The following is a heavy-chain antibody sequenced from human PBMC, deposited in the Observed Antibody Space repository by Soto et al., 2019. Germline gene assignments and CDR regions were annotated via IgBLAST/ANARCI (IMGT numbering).Heavy chain of an antibody. Sequence: QVQLVQSGAAVKKPGSSVKVSCKASGGTFSSYTISWVRQAPGQGLEWMGRIIPILGIANYAQKFQGRVTITADKSTSTAYMELSSLRSEDTAVYYCARDSPYSSSWFHWGQGTLVTVSS. J-gene: IGHJ4*02. CDR3: ARDSPYSSSWFH. CDR2: IIPILGIA. CDR1: GGTFSSYT. D-gene: IGHD6-13*01. V-gene: IGHV1-69*08.